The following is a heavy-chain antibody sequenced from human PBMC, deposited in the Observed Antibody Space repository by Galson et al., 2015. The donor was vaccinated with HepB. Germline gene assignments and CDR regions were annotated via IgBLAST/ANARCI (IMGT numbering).Heavy chain of an antibody. V-gene: IGHV4-61*01. CDR1: GGFVSSDSLY. Sequence: SETLSLTCTVSGGFVSSDSLYWSWIRQPPGKGLEWIAYIYYSGSTNYNPSPKSRVTISVDTSKKQISLKLSSVTAADTAIYYCARLSQRDAFDMWGQGTVVTVSS. D-gene: IGHD6-25*01. CDR3: ARLSQRDAFDM. CDR2: IYYSGST. J-gene: IGHJ3*02.